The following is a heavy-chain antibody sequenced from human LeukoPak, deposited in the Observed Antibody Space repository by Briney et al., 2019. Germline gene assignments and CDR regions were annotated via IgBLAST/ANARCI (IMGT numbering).Heavy chain of an antibody. CDR3: AKGSKLVVITRDHYMAV. J-gene: IGHJ6*03. Sequence: GGSLRLSCAASGFTFSSYGMHWVRQAPGRGLEWVAFIRYDGTNKYYADSVKGRFTISRDNSKNTLYLQMNSLRAGDTAVYYCAKGSKLVVITRDHYMAVWGKGTTVTISS. CDR2: IRYDGTNK. V-gene: IGHV3-30*02. CDR1: GFTFSSYG. D-gene: IGHD3-22*01.